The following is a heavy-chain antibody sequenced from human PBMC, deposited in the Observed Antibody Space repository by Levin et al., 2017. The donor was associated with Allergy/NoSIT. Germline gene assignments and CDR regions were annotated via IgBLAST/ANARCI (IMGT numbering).Heavy chain of an antibody. J-gene: IGHJ6*02. V-gene: IGHV3-7*01. CDR3: ARVTAAGVLYGMDV. Sequence: GGALRLSCVASGIAFSPYWMSWVRRAPGRGLEWLATIKHDGSERYYSDSVTGRFTISRDNAKNSLYLQMNSLRAEDTAVYYCARVTAAGVLYGMDVWGQGTTVTVSS. CDR2: IKHDGSER. CDR1: GIAFSPYW. D-gene: IGHD6-13*01.